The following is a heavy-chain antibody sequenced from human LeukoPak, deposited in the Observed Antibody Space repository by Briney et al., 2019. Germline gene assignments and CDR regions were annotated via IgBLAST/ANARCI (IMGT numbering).Heavy chain of an antibody. CDR2: IYNSGST. CDR1: GASISSYW. J-gene: IGHJ6*03. V-gene: IGHV4-59*01. Sequence: SETLSPTCTVSGASISSYWWTWIRQPPGKGLEWLGYIYNSGSTRYNPSLKSRVTISVDTSKNQFSLNLTSVTAADTAVYYCAREKDSIVSTARMDVWGRGTTVTVSS. CDR3: AREKDSIVSTARMDV. D-gene: IGHD5/OR15-5a*01.